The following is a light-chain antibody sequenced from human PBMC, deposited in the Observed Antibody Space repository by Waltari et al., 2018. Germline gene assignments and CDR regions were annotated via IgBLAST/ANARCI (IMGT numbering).Light chain of an antibody. Sequence: QSALTQPPSASGSPGQSVTISCTGTSSDVGGYNFVSWYQQHPGKVPKLMIYDVSKRPSWVPDRFSGSKSGNTASLTVSGLQAGDDADYYCSSYAGSNNVFGTGTKVTVL. CDR1: SSDVGGYNF. CDR3: SSYAGSNNV. V-gene: IGLV2-8*01. CDR2: DVS. J-gene: IGLJ1*01.